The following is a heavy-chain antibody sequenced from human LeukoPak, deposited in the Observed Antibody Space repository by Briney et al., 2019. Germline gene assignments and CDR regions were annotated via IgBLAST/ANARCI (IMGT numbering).Heavy chain of an antibody. Sequence: ASVKVSCKASGYTFTGYYMHWVRQAPGQGLEWMGWINPNSGDTNYAQKFQGRVTMTRDTSISTAYMDLSRLRSDDTAVYYCTRGGMFSMIDYWGQGTLVTVSS. CDR3: TRGGMFSMIDY. V-gene: IGHV1-2*02. CDR2: INPNSGDT. CDR1: GYTFTGYY. D-gene: IGHD3-16*01. J-gene: IGHJ4*02.